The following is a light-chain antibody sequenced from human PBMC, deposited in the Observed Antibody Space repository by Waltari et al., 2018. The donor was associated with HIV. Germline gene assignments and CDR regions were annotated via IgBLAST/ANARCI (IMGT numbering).Light chain of an antibody. CDR2: DVS. J-gene: IGLJ2*01. Sequence: QSALTQPASVSGSPGQSITISCTGTSSDVGGYNYVSWYQHHPGQAPKLMIFDVSNRPSGVSNRFSGSKSGNTAPLTISGLQAEDEADYYCNSYTSSSHVIFGGGTKLTVL. V-gene: IGLV2-14*01. CDR3: NSYTSSSHVI. CDR1: SSDVGGYNY.